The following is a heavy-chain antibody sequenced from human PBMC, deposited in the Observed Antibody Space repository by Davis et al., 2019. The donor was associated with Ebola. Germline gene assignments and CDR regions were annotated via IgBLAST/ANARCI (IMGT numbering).Heavy chain of an antibody. CDR1: GFIFSSYA. CDR3: AKVHPPTTVTTGGFDP. D-gene: IGHD4-17*01. V-gene: IGHV3-23*01. CDR2: ISVRSIT. Sequence: GESLKISCAASGFIFSSYAMSWVRQAPGKGLEWVSSISVRSITYHADSVKGRLTISRDNSKNTLYLQMNSLRAEDTAVYYCAKVHPPTTVTTGGFDPWGQGTLVTVSS. J-gene: IGHJ5*02.